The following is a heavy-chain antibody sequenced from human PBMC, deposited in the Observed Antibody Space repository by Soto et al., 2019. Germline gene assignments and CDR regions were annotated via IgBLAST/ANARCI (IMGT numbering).Heavy chain of an antibody. CDR1: GYPFTSYG. CDR3: ARAPYDYILGT. Sequence: GASVKVCCKASGYPFTSYGTIGVRQAPGQRLEWMGWISAGNGNTKYSQKFQGRVTITRDTSASTAYMELSSLRSEDTAVYHCARAPYDYILGTWGQGTLVTVSS. CDR2: ISAGNGNT. D-gene: IGHD3-16*01. V-gene: IGHV1-3*01. J-gene: IGHJ5*02.